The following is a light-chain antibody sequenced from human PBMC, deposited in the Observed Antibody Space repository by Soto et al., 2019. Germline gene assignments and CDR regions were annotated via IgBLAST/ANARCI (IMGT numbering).Light chain of an antibody. V-gene: IGLV1-47*01. CDR3: AAWDASLNGRV. J-gene: IGLJ2*01. CDR1: SSNIGPNY. CDR2: MND. Sequence: QSVLTQPPSASGTPGQKVTISCSGSSSNIGPNYVYWYQQLPGTAPKLLISMNDQRPSGVPDRFSGSKSGTSASLAISGLRSEDEADYYCAAWDASLNGRVFGGGTKLTVL.